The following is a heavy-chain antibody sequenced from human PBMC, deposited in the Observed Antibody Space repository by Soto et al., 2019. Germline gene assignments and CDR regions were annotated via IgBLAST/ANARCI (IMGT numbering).Heavy chain of an antibody. CDR1: GGSFSGYY. CDR3: AVLRDTYCSSTSCYFPN. Sequence: PSETLSLTCAVYGGSFSGYYWSWIRQPPGKGLEWIGEINHSGSTNYNPSLKSRVTISVDTSKNQFSLKLSSVTAADTAVYYCAVLRDTYCSSTSCYFPNWGKGTTVTVSS. CDR2: INHSGST. D-gene: IGHD2-2*01. V-gene: IGHV4-34*01. J-gene: IGHJ6*04.